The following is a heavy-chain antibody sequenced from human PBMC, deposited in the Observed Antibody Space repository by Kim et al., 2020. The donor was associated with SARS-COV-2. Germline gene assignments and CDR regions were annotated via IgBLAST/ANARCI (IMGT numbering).Heavy chain of an antibody. J-gene: IGHJ3*01. CDR1: GFTFSSYA. CDR2: ISYDGSNK. Sequence: GGSLRLSCAASGFTFSSYAMHWVRQAPGKGLEWVAVISYDGSNKYYADSVKGRFTISRDNSKNTLYLQMNSLRAEDTAVYYCARTPAYCSSTSCPNDAF. V-gene: IGHV3-30-3*01. CDR3: ARTPAYCSSTSCPNDAF. D-gene: IGHD2-2*01.